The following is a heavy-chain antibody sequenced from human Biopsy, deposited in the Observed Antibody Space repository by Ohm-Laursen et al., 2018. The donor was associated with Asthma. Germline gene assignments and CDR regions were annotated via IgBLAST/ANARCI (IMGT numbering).Heavy chain of an antibody. J-gene: IGHJ6*02. D-gene: IGHD3-3*01. CDR2: SDHRGNT. Sequence: DTLSLTCCMYGLSSSAYYWTWIRQTPGKGLEWIGESDHRGNTNTNATLKSRVTISKAKSANEFSLKMKSVTAADTAIYYCARGPEWSGLDIWGQGTTVTVSS. CDR3: ARGPEWSGLDI. CDR1: GLSSSAYY. V-gene: IGHV4-34*01.